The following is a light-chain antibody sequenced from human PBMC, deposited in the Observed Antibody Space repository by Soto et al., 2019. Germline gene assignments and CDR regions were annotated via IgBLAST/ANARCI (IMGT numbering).Light chain of an antibody. V-gene: IGKV1-17*01. Sequence: DIQMTQSPSSLSASVEDRVIITCRASQSISNHLNWYQQKPGKAPKLLIFAASSLQSGVPSRFSGSGSGTEFTLTITSLQPEDFATYYCQQLVSYPQFGGGTKVDIK. CDR2: AAS. J-gene: IGKJ4*02. CDR1: QSISNH. CDR3: QQLVSYPQ.